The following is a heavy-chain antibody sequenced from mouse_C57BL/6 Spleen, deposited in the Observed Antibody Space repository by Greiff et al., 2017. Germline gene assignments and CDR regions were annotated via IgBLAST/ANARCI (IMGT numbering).Heavy chain of an antibody. CDR3: AREGSNYPHWYFDV. D-gene: IGHD2-5*01. Sequence: LVESGASVKIPCKASGYTFTDYNMDWVKQSHGKSLEWIGDINPNNGGTIYNQKFKGKATLTVDKSSSTAYMELRSLTSEDTAVYYCAREGSNYPHWYFDVWGTGTTVTVSS. V-gene: IGHV1-18*01. CDR1: GYTFTDYN. CDR2: INPNNGGT. J-gene: IGHJ1*03.